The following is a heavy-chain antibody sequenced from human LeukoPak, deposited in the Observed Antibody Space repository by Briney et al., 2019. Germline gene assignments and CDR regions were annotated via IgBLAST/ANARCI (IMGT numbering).Heavy chain of an antibody. CDR2: IKQDGSEK. Sequence: GGSLRLSCAASGLTFSSHWMSWVRQAPGKGLEWVANIKQDGSEKYYVDSVKGRFTISRDNAKNSLYLQMNSLRAEDTAFYYCARGTLRFFARWGQGTLVTVSS. CDR3: ARGTLRFFAR. D-gene: IGHD3-16*01. CDR1: GLTFSSHW. J-gene: IGHJ5*02. V-gene: IGHV3-7*04.